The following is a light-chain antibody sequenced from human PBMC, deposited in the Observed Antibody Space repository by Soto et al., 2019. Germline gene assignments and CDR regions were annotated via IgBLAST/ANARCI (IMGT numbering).Light chain of an antibody. J-gene: IGLJ2*01. CDR2: LHSDGSH. CDR3: QTWGTGVRV. CDR1: SGHSSYA. Sequence: QSVLTQSPSASASLGASVKLTCTLSSGHSSYAIAWHQQQPEKGPRYLMKLHSDGSHSKGDGIPDRFSGSSSGAERYLTISSRQSDDEADYYCQTWGTGVRVFGGGTKLTVL. V-gene: IGLV4-69*01.